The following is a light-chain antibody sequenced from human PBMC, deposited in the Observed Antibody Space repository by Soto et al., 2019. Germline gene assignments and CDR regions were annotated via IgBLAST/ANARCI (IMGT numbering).Light chain of an antibody. V-gene: IGKV1-13*02. CDR2: ESS. CDR3: QHFKSFPIT. Sequence: AIQLTQSPSSLSASVGDRVTITCRASQGISTLLAWYQQKPGKAPKVLIYESSLLQSGVPSRFSGSGSGTDFTLTISSLQPEDFATYYCQHFKSFPITFGQGTRRENK. CDR1: QGISTL. J-gene: IGKJ5*01.